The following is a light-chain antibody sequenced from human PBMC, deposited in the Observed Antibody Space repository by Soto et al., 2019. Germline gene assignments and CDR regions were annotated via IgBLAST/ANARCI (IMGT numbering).Light chain of an antibody. Sequence: EIVLTQSPGTLSLSPGERATLSCRASQSVSNNYLAWYQQKPGQAPRLLIYGASTRATGIPARFSGSGSGTDFTLTISSLEPEDFAVYYCQQRSNLITFGQGTRLEIK. CDR2: GAS. CDR1: QSVSNNY. J-gene: IGKJ5*01. CDR3: QQRSNLIT. V-gene: IGKV3D-20*02.